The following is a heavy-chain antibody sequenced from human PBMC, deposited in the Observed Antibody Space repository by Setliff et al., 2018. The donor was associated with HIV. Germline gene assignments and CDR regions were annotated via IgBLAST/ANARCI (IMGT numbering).Heavy chain of an antibody. Sequence: PSETLSLTCTVSGGSISSHYWSWIRQPPGKGLEWIGSTYYTGSTAYNPSLKSRVTISLDTSKTHFSLKLSSVTAADTAVYYCARSPGFWYFDLWGPGTLVTVSS. CDR2: TYYTGST. V-gene: IGHV4-59*11. CDR3: ARSPGFWYFDL. J-gene: IGHJ2*01. CDR1: GGSISSHY.